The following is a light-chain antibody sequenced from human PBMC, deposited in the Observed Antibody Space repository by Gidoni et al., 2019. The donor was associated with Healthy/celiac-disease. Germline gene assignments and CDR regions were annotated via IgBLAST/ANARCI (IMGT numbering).Light chain of an antibody. CDR1: RRDVGGYNY. CDR3: SSYTSSSTYV. J-gene: IGLJ1*01. V-gene: IGLV2-14*01. Sequence: QSAPTQPASVSGYSAQSITISRPGTRRDVGGYNYFSWYQQHPGKAPKLSFYEVSNRPSGVSNHFSGSKSGNTASLTISGLQAEDEAEYYCSSYTSSSTYVFGTGTKVTV. CDR2: EVS.